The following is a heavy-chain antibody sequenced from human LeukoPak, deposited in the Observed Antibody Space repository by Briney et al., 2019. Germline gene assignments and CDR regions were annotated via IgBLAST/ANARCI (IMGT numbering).Heavy chain of an antibody. CDR1: GFTFSSYA. D-gene: IGHD5-12*01. Sequence: GGSLRLSCAASGFTFSSYAMHWVRQAPGKGLEWVANLKQDGSQINYVDSVKGRFTISRDNAKNSLYLQMNSLRAEDTAVYYCVKGAGFILDWWGQGTLVTVSS. J-gene: IGHJ4*01. V-gene: IGHV3-7*01. CDR3: VKGAGFILDW. CDR2: LKQDGSQI.